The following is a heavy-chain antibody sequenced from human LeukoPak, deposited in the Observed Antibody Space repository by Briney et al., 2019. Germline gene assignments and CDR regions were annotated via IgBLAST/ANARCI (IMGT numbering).Heavy chain of an antibody. D-gene: IGHD2-15*01. CDR1: GYTFTNYY. J-gene: IGHJ3*02. V-gene: IGHV1-46*01. CDR3: ARDLSLVVSAPAYAFDI. CDR2: INPFGGST. Sequence: GASVKVSCKASGYTFTNYYIHWVRQAPGQGLEWMGIINPFGGSTNYVQRFKGRVTMTRDTSTRTVYLELSSLRSEDTAVYYCARDLSLVVSAPAYAFDIWGQGTMVTVSS.